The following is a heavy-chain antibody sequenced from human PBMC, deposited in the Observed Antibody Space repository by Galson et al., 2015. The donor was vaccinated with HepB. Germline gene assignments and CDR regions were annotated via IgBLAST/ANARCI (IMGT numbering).Heavy chain of an antibody. D-gene: IGHD3-16*02. CDR2: ISYDGSNK. CDR3: ARDPLRLGELSFLGYFDY. V-gene: IGHV3-30*04. J-gene: IGHJ4*02. Sequence: SLRLSCAASGFNFSSYAMHWVHQAPGKGLEWVAVISYDGSNKYYADSVKGRFTISRDNSKNTLYLQMNSLRAEDTAVYYCARDPLRLGELSFLGYFDYWGQGTLVTVSS. CDR1: GFNFSSYA.